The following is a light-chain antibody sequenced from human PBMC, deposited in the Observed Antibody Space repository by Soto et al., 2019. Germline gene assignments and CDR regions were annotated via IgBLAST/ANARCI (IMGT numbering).Light chain of an antibody. CDR3: QQYASPPLP. V-gene: IGKV3-20*01. CDR1: QSVSTSY. Sequence: EIVLTQSPGTLSLSPGERATLSCRASQSVSTSYLAWYQQTPGQAPRLLIYGTSSRATGIPDRFSGSWYGTVSTLIISRLAAEGFAVYYCQQYASPPLPFGGGTRVEIK. J-gene: IGKJ4*01. CDR2: GTS.